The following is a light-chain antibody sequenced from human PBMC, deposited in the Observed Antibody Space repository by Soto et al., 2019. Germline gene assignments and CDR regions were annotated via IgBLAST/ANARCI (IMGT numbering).Light chain of an antibody. Sequence: QPVLTQPPSASGTPGQRVTISCSGSTSNIGSNTVNWYQQLPRTAPKLLIYSNNERPSGVPDRFSGSKSGTSASLATSGLQSEDEADYYCSTWEDSLNGVVFGGGTKLTVL. V-gene: IGLV1-44*01. CDR3: STWEDSLNGVV. CDR2: SNN. CDR1: TSNIGSNT. J-gene: IGLJ3*02.